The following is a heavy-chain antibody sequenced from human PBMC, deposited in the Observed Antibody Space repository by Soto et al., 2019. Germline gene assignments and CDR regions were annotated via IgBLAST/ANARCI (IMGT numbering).Heavy chain of an antibody. CDR1: GYTFTCYY. Sequence: ASVRVSFKXTGYTFTCYYMHWVRQAPGQGLEWMGWINPNSGGTNYAQKFQGRVTMTRDTSISTAYMELSRLRSDDTAVYYCARVLFSTYTAGYSSGWVYYYYGMDVWGQGTTVTVSS. D-gene: IGHD6-19*01. CDR3: ARVLFSTYTAGYSSGWVYYYYGMDV. V-gene: IGHV1-2*02. CDR2: INPNSGGT. J-gene: IGHJ6*02.